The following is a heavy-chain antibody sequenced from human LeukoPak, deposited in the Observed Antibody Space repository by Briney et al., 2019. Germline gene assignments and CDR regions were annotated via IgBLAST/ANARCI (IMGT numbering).Heavy chain of an antibody. CDR1: GGSFSGYY. V-gene: IGHV4-34*01. D-gene: IGHD3-10*01. Sequence: PSETLSLTCAVYGGSFSGYYWSWIRQPPGKGLEWIGEINHSGSTNYNPSLKSRVTISVDTSKNQFSLKLSSVTAADTAVYYCARDLWFGELWDYYGMDVWGQGTTVTVSS. CDR3: ARDLWFGELWDYYGMDV. J-gene: IGHJ6*02. CDR2: INHSGST.